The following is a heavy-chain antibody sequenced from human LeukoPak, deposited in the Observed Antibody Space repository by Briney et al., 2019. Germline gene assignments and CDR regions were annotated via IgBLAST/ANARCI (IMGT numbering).Heavy chain of an antibody. D-gene: IGHD2-15*01. V-gene: IGHV1-2*02. Sequence: ASVKVSCKASGYTFTGYYMHWVRQAPGQGLEWMGWINPNSGGTNYAQKFQGRVTMTRDTSISTAYMELSSLRSEDTAVYYCASLYCSGGSCYSAWFDPWGQGTLVTVSS. CDR1: GYTFTGYY. CDR3: ASLYCSGGSCYSAWFDP. J-gene: IGHJ5*02. CDR2: INPNSGGT.